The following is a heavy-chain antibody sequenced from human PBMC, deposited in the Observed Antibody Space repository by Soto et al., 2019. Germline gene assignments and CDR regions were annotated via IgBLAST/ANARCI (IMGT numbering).Heavy chain of an antibody. CDR3: AKGGDSWSYFDY. V-gene: IGHV3-23*01. CDR1: GFTFTSYT. CDR2: ITSSGSTT. J-gene: IGHJ4*02. D-gene: IGHD6-13*01. Sequence: PGGSLRLSCAASGFTFTSYTMSWVRQAPGKGLEWVSSITSSGSTTYYGDSVKGRFTISRDNSENTLYLQMNSLRVDDTAVYYCAKGGDSWSYFDYWGQGMLVTVS.